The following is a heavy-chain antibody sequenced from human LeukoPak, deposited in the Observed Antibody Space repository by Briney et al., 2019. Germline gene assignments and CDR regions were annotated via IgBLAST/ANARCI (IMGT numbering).Heavy chain of an antibody. Sequence: SETLSLTCTVSGGSKNNYYWSWIRQPPGKRLEWLGYIYTSGKTKYNPSLQSRVTISIDTSKNQFSLKLSSVTAADTAIYYCARGGELRHFDWPFYFQFWGEGTLVTVSS. CDR1: GGSKNNYY. D-gene: IGHD3-9*01. CDR2: IYTSGKT. J-gene: IGHJ4*02. CDR3: ARGGELRHFDWPFYFQF. V-gene: IGHV4-59*01.